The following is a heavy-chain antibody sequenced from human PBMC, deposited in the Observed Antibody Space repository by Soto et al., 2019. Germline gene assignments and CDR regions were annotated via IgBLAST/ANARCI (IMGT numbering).Heavy chain of an antibody. CDR3: AREGHSGYLSGRPWFDP. D-gene: IGHD5-12*01. J-gene: IGHJ5*02. CDR2: INAGNGNT. CDR1: GYTFTSYA. V-gene: IGHV1-3*01. Sequence: QVQLVQSGAEVKKPGASVKVSCKASGYTFTSYAMHWVRQAPGQRLEWMGWINAGNGNTKYSQKFQGRVTITRDTSASTAYMELSSLRSEDTAVYYCAREGHSGYLSGRPWFDPWGQGTLVTVSS.